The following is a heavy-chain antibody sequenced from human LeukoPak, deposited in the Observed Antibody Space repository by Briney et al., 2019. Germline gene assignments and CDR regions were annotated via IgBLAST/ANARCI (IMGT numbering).Heavy chain of an antibody. CDR3: AKDAQRGFDYSNSLEY. CDR1: GFTFSHYG. Sequence: PGGSLRLSCAASGFTFSHYGMHWVRQAPGKGLEWVAVIWHDGSSKFYADSVKGRFTISRDNFMTTVYLQMNSLRAEDTALYYCAKDAQRGFDYSNSLEYWGQGVLVTVSS. CDR2: IWHDGSSK. D-gene: IGHD4-11*01. J-gene: IGHJ4*02. V-gene: IGHV3-33*06.